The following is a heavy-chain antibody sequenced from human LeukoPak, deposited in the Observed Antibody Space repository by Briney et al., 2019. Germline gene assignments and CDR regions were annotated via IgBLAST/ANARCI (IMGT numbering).Heavy chain of an antibody. CDR2: ISGSGGST. Sequence: GGSLRLSCAASGFTFSTYGMHWVRQAPGKGLEWVSAISGSGGSTYYADSEKGRFTISRDNSKNTLYLQMNSLRAEDTAVYYCAKGARYNWKGDAFDIWGQGTLVTVSS. CDR1: GFTFSTYG. D-gene: IGHD1-20*01. V-gene: IGHV3-23*01. CDR3: AKGARYNWKGDAFDI. J-gene: IGHJ3*02.